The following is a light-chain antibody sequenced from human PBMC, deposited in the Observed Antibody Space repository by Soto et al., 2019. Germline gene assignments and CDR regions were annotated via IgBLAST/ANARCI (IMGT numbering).Light chain of an antibody. CDR2: DAS. Sequence: EIVLTQSPATLSLSPWDRATLSCRASQSVSSYLAWYQQKPGQAPRLLIYDASNRATGIPARFSGSGSGTDFTLTISSLQAEDVAVYYCHQYYTTPRTFGQGTKVDIK. J-gene: IGKJ1*01. V-gene: IGKV3-11*01. CDR3: HQYYTTPRT. CDR1: QSVSSY.